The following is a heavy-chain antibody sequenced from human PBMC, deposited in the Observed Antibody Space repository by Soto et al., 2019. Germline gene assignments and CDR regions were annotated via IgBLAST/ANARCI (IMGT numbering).Heavy chain of an antibody. CDR1: GYTFTSYD. J-gene: IGHJ6*02. CDR3: ARPKKIAWGYYYGMDV. D-gene: IGHD3-16*01. CDR2: MNPNSGKT. Sequence: GASVKVSCKASGYTFTSYDINWVRQATGQGLEWMGWMNPNSGKTGYAQKFQGRITMTRNTSISTAYMELSSLRSDDTAVYYCARPKKIAWGYYYGMDVWGQGNTVTVSS. V-gene: IGHV1-8*01.